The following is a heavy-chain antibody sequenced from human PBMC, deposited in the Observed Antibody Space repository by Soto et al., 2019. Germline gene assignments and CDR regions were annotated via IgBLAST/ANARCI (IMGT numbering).Heavy chain of an antibody. J-gene: IGHJ4*02. CDR1: GFIFSDYY. V-gene: IGHV3-11*01. CDR3: ARVGSGWNYERYFDY. Sequence: GGSLRLSCAASGFIFSDYYMSWIRQAPGKGLEWVSYISSSGSTIYHADSVKGRFTISRDNAKNSLYLQMNSLRAEDTAVYYCARVGSGWNYERYFDYWGQGTLVTVSS. CDR2: ISSSGSTI. D-gene: IGHD1-7*01.